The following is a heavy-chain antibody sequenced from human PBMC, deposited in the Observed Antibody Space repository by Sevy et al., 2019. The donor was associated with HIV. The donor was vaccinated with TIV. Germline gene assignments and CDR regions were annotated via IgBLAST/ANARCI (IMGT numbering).Heavy chain of an antibody. CDR1: GFTFSSYA. CDR2: ISGSGGST. D-gene: IGHD3-9*01. V-gene: IGHV3-23*01. Sequence: GGSLRLSCAASGFTFSSYAMSWVRQAPGKGLEWVSAISGSGGSTYYADSVKGRFTISRDNSKNTLYLQMNSLRAEDNDVYYCAKDGETYYYLLTGPRGEDYWGQGTLVTVSS. CDR3: AKDGETYYYLLTGPRGEDY. J-gene: IGHJ4*02.